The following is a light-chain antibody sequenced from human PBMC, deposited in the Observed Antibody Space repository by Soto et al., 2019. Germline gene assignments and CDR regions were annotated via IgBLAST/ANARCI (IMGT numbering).Light chain of an antibody. Sequence: EIVLTQSPATLSLSPGERATLSCRASQSVSSYLAWYQQKPGQAPRLLIYDASNRATGIPARFSGSGSGTDFTLTISRLEPEDFAVYYCKQRSNWPRTFGQGPKVEIK. CDR1: QSVSSY. J-gene: IGKJ1*01. V-gene: IGKV3-11*01. CDR3: KQRSNWPRT. CDR2: DAS.